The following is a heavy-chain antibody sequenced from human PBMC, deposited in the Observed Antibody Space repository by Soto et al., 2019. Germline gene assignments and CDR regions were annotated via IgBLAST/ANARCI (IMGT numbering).Heavy chain of an antibody. Sequence: EVQLLESGGGLVQPGGSLRLSCAASGFTFSTFDMSWVRQAPGKGLEWVSVIIGTDGSTYYADSVRGRFTISRDSSKNTLFLLMNSLRAEDTAVYFCAKGAWLDYWGQGTPVTVSS. CDR1: GFTFSTFD. CDR2: IIGTDGST. CDR3: AKGAWLDY. V-gene: IGHV3-23*01. J-gene: IGHJ4*02.